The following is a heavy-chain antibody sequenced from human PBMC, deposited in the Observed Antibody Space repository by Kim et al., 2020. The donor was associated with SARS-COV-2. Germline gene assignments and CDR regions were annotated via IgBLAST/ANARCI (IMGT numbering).Heavy chain of an antibody. Sequence: GGSLRLSCAASGFTFSSYAMSWVRQAPGKGLEWVSGNSGSGGSANYAESVKGRFTISRDNSKNTLYLQMNSLRAEDTAVYYCAKSAGYSYGPTNYFDYWGQGTLVTVSS. CDR1: GFTFSSYA. CDR3: AKSAGYSYGPTNYFDY. J-gene: IGHJ4*02. D-gene: IGHD5-18*01. V-gene: IGHV3-23*01. CDR2: NSGSGGSA.